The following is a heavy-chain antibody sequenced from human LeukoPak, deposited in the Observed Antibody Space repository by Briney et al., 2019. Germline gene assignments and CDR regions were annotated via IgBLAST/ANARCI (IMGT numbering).Heavy chain of an antibody. V-gene: IGHV3-74*01. CDR2: INSDGSST. CDR3: ARWSHVSGRWFLDN. D-gene: IGHD3-10*01. Sequence: GGSLRLSCAASGFTFSSYWMHWVRQAPGKGLVWVSRINSDGSSTSYADSVKGRFTISRDNAKNTLYLQMNSLRAEDTAVYYCARWSHVSGRWFLDNWGRGTLVSVSS. J-gene: IGHJ4*02. CDR1: GFTFSSYW.